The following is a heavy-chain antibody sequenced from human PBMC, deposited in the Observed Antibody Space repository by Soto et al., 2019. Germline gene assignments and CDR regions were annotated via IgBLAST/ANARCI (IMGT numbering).Heavy chain of an antibody. V-gene: IGHV4-34*01. CDR3: ARESHDILTGPPWVWYFDL. J-gene: IGHJ2*01. CDR1: GGSFSGYY. Sequence: QVQLQQWGAGPLRPLETLSLTCGVSGGSFSGYYWAWIRQSPGKGLEWIGEINDRGSINYNPSLKSRVSISVDTSQNHYSQPLRSVTAAHTAVYYCARESHDILTGPPWVWYFDLWGRGTLVTVSS. D-gene: IGHD3-9*01. CDR2: INDRGSI.